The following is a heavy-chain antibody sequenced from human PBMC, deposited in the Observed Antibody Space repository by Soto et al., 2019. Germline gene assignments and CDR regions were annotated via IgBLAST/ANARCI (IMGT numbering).Heavy chain of an antibody. CDR3: ARGARFLEWKRFDY. CDR1: GGSFSGYY. J-gene: IGHJ4*02. D-gene: IGHD3-3*01. V-gene: IGHV4-34*01. Sequence: SETLSLTCAVYGGSFSGYYWSWIRQPPGKGLEWIGEINHSGSTNYNPSLKSRVTISVDTSKNQFSLKLSSVTAADTAVYYCARGARFLEWKRFDYWGQGTLVTVSS. CDR2: INHSGST.